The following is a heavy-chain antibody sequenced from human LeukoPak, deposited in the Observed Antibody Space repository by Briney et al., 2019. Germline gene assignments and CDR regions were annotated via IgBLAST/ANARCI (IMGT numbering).Heavy chain of an antibody. CDR2: ISSSGSTI. CDR3: ARDLGCSGGRCFDYYYYYMDV. D-gene: IGHD2-15*01. CDR1: GFTFSDYY. V-gene: IGHV3-11*01. Sequence: PGGSLRLSCAASGFTFSDYYMSWIRPAPGKGLEWVSYISSSGSTIYYADSVKGRFTISRDNAKNSLYLQMNSLRVEDTAVYYCARDLGCSGGRCFDYYYYYMDVWGKGTTVTVSS. J-gene: IGHJ6*03.